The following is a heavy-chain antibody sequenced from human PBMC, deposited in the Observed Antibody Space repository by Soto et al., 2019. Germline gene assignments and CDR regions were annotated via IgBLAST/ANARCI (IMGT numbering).Heavy chain of an antibody. Sequence: ASVKVSCKASGYTFTSYGISWVRQAPGQGLEWMGWVSAYNGNTNYAQKLQGRVTMTTDTSTSTAYMELRSLRSDDTAVYYCARALMYYDFWSGYKYYYGMDVWGQGTTVTVSS. D-gene: IGHD3-3*01. V-gene: IGHV1-18*04. J-gene: IGHJ6*02. CDR1: GYTFTSYG. CDR2: VSAYNGNT. CDR3: ARALMYYDFWSGYKYYYGMDV.